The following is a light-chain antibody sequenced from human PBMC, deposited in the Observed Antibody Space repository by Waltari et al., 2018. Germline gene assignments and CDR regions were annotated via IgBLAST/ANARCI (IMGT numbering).Light chain of an antibody. CDR1: QCVFYRSENKNY. V-gene: IGKV4-1*01. CDR2: WAS. J-gene: IGKJ2*01. CDR3: QQYYSAPFN. Sequence: DIVMTQSPDSLAVSLGERATINCKSSQCVFYRSENKNYLAWYQQKPGHPPKLLISWASTRESGVPDRFSGSVSETDFTLTISSLQAEDVAVYYCQQYYSAPFNFGQGTKLEIK.